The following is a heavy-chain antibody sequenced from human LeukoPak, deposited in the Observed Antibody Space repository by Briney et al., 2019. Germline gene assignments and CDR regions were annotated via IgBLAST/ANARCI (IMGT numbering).Heavy chain of an antibody. CDR3: ARSMAVAGAEYFQH. CDR1: GFTFSSYS. J-gene: IGHJ1*01. V-gene: IGHV3-66*01. CDR2: IYSGGST. D-gene: IGHD6-19*01. Sequence: GGSLRLSCAASGFTFSSYSMNWVRQAPGKGLEWVSVIYSGGSTYYADSVKGRFTISRDNSKNTLYLQMNSLRAEDTAVYYCARSMAVAGAEYFQHWGQGTLVTVSS.